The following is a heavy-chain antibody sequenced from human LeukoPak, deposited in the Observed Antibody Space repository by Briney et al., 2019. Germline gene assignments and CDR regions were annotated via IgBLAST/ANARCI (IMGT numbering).Heavy chain of an antibody. CDR3: ARGAQLLWFGELLEHYFDY. V-gene: IGHV1-2*02. J-gene: IGHJ4*02. CDR2: INPNSGGT. CDR1: GYTFTGYY. Sequence: ASVKVSCKASGYTFTGYYMHWVRQAPGQGLEWIGWINPNSGGTNYAQKFQGRVTMTRDTSISTAYMELSRLRSDDTAVYYCARGAQLLWFGELLEHYFDYWGQGTLVTVSS. D-gene: IGHD3-10*01.